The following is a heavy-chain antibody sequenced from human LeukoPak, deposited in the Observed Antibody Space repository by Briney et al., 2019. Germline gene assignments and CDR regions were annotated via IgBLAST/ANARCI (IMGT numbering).Heavy chain of an antibody. V-gene: IGHV3-23*01. CDR1: GFTFSNYA. CDR2: ITTRITST. CDR3: AKAPTDSCAGVRCYSFDS. Sequence: GGSLRLSCAASGFTFSNYAMNWVRRTPGKGLEWVSSITTRITSTYYADSVKGRFTISRDNSQNTLDLQMNSLRAEDTAIYYSAKAPTDSCAGVRCYSFDSWGQGTLVTVSS. J-gene: IGHJ4*02. D-gene: IGHD2-15*01.